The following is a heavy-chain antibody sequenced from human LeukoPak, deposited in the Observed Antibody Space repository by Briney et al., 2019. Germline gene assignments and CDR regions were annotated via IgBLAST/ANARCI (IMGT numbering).Heavy chain of an antibody. Sequence: PSETLSLTCTVSGGSISSYYWSWIRQPPGKGLEWIGYIYYSGSTNYNPSLKSRVTISVDTSKNQFSLKLSSVTAADTAVYYCARRRYSGSYWTPFDYWGQGTLVTVSS. CDR2: IYYSGST. D-gene: IGHD1-26*01. CDR1: GGSISSYY. J-gene: IGHJ4*02. V-gene: IGHV4-59*12. CDR3: ARRRYSGSYWTPFDY.